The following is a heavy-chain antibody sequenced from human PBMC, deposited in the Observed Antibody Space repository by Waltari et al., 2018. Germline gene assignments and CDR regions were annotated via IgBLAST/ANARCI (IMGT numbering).Heavy chain of an antibody. V-gene: IGHV3-48*01. J-gene: IGHJ6*02. CDR3: ARDGPEYYSGFDV. CDR1: GFNFRSHS. CDR2: ISGSSATI. Sequence: EVQLVESGGGLVVPGGSLRLSCVGSGFNFRSHSINWVRQAPGRVLEWSSSISGSSATIYYAYAVKCRVTVSRDNAESSVFLQMNSLGAEDTAVYYCARDGPEYYSGFDVWGLGTTVIVS.